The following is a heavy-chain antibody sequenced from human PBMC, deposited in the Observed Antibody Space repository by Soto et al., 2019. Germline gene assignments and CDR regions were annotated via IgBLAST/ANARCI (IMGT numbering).Heavy chain of an antibody. CDR3: ARGDGGC. Sequence: QVQLVQSGAEVKKPGASVKVSCKASGYTFTRYDINWVRQANGQGLEWMGWMNPNSGNTGDTQKFQGRVIMTSDTSMITAYMGMSILRSEDTAVYYCARGDGGCWGAGTLVTVS. D-gene: IGHD3-10*01. CDR2: MNPNSGNT. J-gene: IGHJ4*02. CDR1: GYTFTRYD. V-gene: IGHV1-8*01.